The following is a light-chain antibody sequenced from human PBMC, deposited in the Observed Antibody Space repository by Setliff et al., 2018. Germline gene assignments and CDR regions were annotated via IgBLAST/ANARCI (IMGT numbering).Light chain of an antibody. CDR3: SSYAGSNNFPYV. CDR2: EVS. J-gene: IGLJ1*01. CDR1: SSDVGGYNY. Sequence: QSALAQPPSASGSPGQSVTISCTGTSSDVGGYNYVSWCQQHPGKAPKLMIYEVSKRPSGVPDRFSGSKSGNTASLTVSGLQAEDEADYYCSSYAGSNNFPYVFGTGTKVTV. V-gene: IGLV2-8*01.